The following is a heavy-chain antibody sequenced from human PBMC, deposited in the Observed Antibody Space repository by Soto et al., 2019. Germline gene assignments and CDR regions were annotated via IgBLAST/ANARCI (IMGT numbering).Heavy chain of an antibody. CDR1: GYTLTELS. V-gene: IGHV1-24*01. CDR3: ATGIVGAISNWFDP. CDR2: FDPEDGET. J-gene: IGHJ5*02. D-gene: IGHD1-26*01. Sequence: ASVKVSCKVSGYTLTELSMHWVRQAPGKGLEWMGGFDPEDGETIYAQKFQGRVTMTEDTSTDTAYMELSSLRSEDTAVYYCATGIVGAISNWFDPWGQGTLVTVSS.